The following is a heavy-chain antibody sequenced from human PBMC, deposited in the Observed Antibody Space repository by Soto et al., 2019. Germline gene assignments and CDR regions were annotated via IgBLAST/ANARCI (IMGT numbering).Heavy chain of an antibody. CDR3: ARDDGLRTVDY. CDR2: ISPDGTGT. V-gene: IGHV3-7*03. Sequence: GSLRPSCAASGFSFINYWITFFRQAPCKGLEWVAKISPDGTGTYYVDSVTGQFTISRDNAKNSLYLQVNGLRADDTAVYYCARDDGLRTVDYWGQGTLVTVSS. CDR1: GFSFINYW. J-gene: IGHJ4*02.